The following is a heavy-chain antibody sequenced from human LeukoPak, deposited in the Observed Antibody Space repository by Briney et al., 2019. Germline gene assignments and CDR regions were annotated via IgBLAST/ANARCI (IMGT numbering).Heavy chain of an antibody. CDR3: AGGRRRVLMIVVVSDAFDI. CDR2: ISHSGST. Sequence: SETLSLTCAVYGGSFSGYYWSWIRQPPGKGLEWIGEISHSGSTNYNPSLKSRVTISVDTSKNQFSLKLSSVTAADTAVYYCAGGRRRVLMIVVVSDAFDIWGQGTMVTVSS. J-gene: IGHJ3*02. V-gene: IGHV4-34*01. D-gene: IGHD3-22*01. CDR1: GGSFSGYY.